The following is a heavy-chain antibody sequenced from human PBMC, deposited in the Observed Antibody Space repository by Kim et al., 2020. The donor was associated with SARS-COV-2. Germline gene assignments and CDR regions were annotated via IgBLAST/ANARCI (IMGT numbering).Heavy chain of an antibody. D-gene: IGHD1-26*01. CDR2: ISSNGGST. Sequence: GGSLRLSCAASGFTFSSYAMHWVRQAPGKGLEYVSAISSNGGSTYYANSVKGRFTISRDNSKNTLYLQMGSLRAEDMAVYYCTRLGIVGANDYWGQGTLV. CDR3: TRLGIVGANDY. J-gene: IGHJ4*02. V-gene: IGHV3-64*01. CDR1: GFTFSSYA.